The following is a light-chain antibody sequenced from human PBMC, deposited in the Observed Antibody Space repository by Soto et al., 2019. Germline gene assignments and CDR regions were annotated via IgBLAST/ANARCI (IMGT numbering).Light chain of an antibody. Sequence: EIVITQSPATLSVSPGERVTLSCRASQSIYEKLAWYQQKPGQTPRLVIYDASTRATGTPGSFSGSGSGTEFTLTISSLQSEDFAVYYCQQYNRWPLTLGGGTKVDIK. V-gene: IGKV3-15*01. CDR3: QQYNRWPLT. J-gene: IGKJ4*01. CDR2: DAS. CDR1: QSIYEK.